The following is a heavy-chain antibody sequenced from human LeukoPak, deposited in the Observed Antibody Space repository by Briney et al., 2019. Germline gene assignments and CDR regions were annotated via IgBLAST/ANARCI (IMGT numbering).Heavy chain of an antibody. CDR3: AKDGQEVATRY. Sequence: GESLKISCKGSGYSLTSYWISWVRQMPGKGLEWMGRIDPSDSYTNYSPSFQGHVTISADKSISTAYLQWSSLKASDTAMYYCAKDGQEVATRYWGQGTLVTVSS. CDR2: IDPSDSYT. D-gene: IGHD5-12*01. J-gene: IGHJ4*02. V-gene: IGHV5-10-1*01. CDR1: GYSLTSYW.